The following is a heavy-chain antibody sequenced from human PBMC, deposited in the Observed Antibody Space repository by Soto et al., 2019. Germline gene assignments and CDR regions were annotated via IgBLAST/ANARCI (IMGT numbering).Heavy chain of an antibody. Sequence: SETLSLTCTVSGGSISSSSYYWGWIRQPPGKGLEWIGSIYYSGSTYYNPSLKSRVTISVDTSKNQFSLKLSSVTAADTAVFYCARRGGRKAVAGPNFDSWGQETLVPV. J-gene: IGHJ4*02. V-gene: IGHV4-39*01. CDR2: IYYSGST. CDR1: GGSISSSSYY. D-gene: IGHD6-19*01. CDR3: ARRGGRKAVAGPNFDS.